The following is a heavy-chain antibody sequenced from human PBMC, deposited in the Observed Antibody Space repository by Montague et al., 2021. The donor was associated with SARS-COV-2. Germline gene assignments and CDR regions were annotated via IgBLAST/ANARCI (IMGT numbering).Heavy chain of an antibody. Sequence: SETLSLTCTVSGVSISSAHYCWGWVRQTPGKGLEWIGNIFYDGTSRSNPSLNSRVTTSVDTSKSQLSLRLSSVTAADTAVYFCARHKAWNVAPCYFDYWGQGTVDTVSS. D-gene: IGHD1-1*01. CDR2: IFYDGTS. J-gene: IGHJ4*02. CDR1: GVSISSAHYC. CDR3: ARHKAWNVAPCYFDY. V-gene: IGHV4-39*01.